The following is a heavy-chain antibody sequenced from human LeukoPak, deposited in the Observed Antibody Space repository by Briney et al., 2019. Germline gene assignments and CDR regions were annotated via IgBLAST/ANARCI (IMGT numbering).Heavy chain of an antibody. Sequence: GRSLRLSCAASGFTFSKYAMHWVRQAPGKGLEWVAVSSYDGSIEYYADSVKGRFTLSRDNSKNTLYLQMSSLRTGDTAVYYCARAGGQLVHGFGYFEYWGQGTLVTVSS. V-gene: IGHV3-30*04. CDR1: GFTFSKYA. D-gene: IGHD1-1*01. CDR2: SSYDGSIE. CDR3: ARAGGQLVHGFGYFEY. J-gene: IGHJ4*02.